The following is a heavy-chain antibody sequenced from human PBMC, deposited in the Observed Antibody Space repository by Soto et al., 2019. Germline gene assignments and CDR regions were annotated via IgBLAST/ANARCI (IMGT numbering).Heavy chain of an antibody. CDR1: GFTFSSYG. CDR3: AREDTLYSSSWYSDYYGMDV. Sequence: GGSLRLSCAASGFTFSSYGMHWVRQAPGKGLEWVAVISYDGSNKYYADSVKGRFTISRDNSKNTLYLQMNSLRAEDTAVYYCAREDTLYSSSWYSDYYGMDVWGQGTTVTVSS. V-gene: IGHV3-30*03. J-gene: IGHJ6*02. D-gene: IGHD6-13*01. CDR2: ISYDGSNK.